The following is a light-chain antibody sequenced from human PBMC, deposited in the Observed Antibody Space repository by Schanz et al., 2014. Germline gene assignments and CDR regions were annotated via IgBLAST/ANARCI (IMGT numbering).Light chain of an antibody. V-gene: IGLV2-11*01. Sequence: QSALTQPRSVSGSPGQSVTISCTGTSSDVGGYNSVSWFQQHPGRAPTLMIYDVSKRPSGVPDRFSGSQSGNTASLTISGLQAEDEADYYCSSNGGVNIYVFGTGTKLTVL. CDR1: SSDVGGYNS. J-gene: IGLJ1*01. CDR2: DVS. CDR3: SSNGGVNIYV.